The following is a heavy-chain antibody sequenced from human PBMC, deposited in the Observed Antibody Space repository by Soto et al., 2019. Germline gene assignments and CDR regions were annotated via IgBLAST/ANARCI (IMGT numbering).Heavy chain of an antibody. V-gene: IGHV1-46*01. J-gene: IGHJ4*02. CDR1: GYIFTDYY. D-gene: IGHD3-3*01. Sequence: QVQLVQSGAEVKTPGASVKVSCTTSGYIFTDYYIHWLRQAPGQGLEWMALFHPTGTHTNYAQKFQGRVTITRESSTSTVYMELTSLRSDDTAMYYCARDSASTPGFGSDCWGQGTPVTVSS. CDR3: ARDSASTPGFGSDC. CDR2: FHPTGTHT.